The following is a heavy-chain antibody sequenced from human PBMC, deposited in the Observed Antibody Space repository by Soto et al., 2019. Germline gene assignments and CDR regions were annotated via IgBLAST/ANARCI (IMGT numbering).Heavy chain of an antibody. J-gene: IGHJ4*02. Sequence: SETLSLTCTVSGGSISSGDYYWSWIRQPPGKGLEWIGYIYYSGSTYYNPSLKSRVTISVDTSKNQFSLKLSSVTAADPAVYYCARAATLRLGELSLTVDYWGQGTLVTVSS. D-gene: IGHD3-16*02. CDR2: IYYSGST. CDR1: GGSISSGDYY. V-gene: IGHV4-30-4*01. CDR3: ARAATLRLGELSLTVDY.